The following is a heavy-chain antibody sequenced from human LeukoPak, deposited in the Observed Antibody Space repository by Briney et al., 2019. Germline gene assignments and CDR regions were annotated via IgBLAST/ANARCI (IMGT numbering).Heavy chain of an antibody. CDR2: IYYSGST. Sequence: ASETPSLTCTVSGGSISSYHWSWIRQSPGKGLEWIGYIYYSGSTNYNPSLKSRVTISLDTSKNQFSLKLISVTAADTAVYYCARAYGGYSSSPYNWLDPWGQGTLVTVSS. CDR1: GGSISSYH. D-gene: IGHD6-6*01. J-gene: IGHJ5*02. V-gene: IGHV4-59*01. CDR3: ARAYGGYSSSPYNWLDP.